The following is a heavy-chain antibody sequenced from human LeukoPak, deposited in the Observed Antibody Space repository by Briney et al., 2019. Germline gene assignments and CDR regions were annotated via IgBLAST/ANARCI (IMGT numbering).Heavy chain of an antibody. Sequence: SETLSLTCTVSGGSISSYYWSWIRQPPGKGLEWIGYIHYSGSSNYNPSLKSRVTISLDTSKNQFSLKLSSVTAADAAVYYCARDYYDSSGYYWFGAFDIWGQGTMVTVSS. CDR1: GGSISSYY. CDR3: ARDYYDSSGYYWFGAFDI. J-gene: IGHJ3*02. CDR2: IHYSGSS. V-gene: IGHV4-59*01. D-gene: IGHD3-22*01.